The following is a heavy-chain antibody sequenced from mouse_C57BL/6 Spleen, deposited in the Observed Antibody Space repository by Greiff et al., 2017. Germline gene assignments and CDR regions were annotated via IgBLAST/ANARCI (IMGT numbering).Heavy chain of an antibody. D-gene: IGHD2-3*01. CDR2: INYDGSST. CDR1: GFTFSDYY. Sequence: EVHLVESEGGLVQPGSSMKLSCTASGFTFSDYYMAWVRQVPEKGLEWVANINYDGSSTYYLDSLKSRFIISRDNAKNILYLQMSSLKSEDTATYYCAREGDGYPYYFDYWGQGTTRTVSS. V-gene: IGHV5-16*01. J-gene: IGHJ2*01. CDR3: AREGDGYPYYFDY.